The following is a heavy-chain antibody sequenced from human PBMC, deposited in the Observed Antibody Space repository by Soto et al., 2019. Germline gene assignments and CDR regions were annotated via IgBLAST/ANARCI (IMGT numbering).Heavy chain of an antibody. J-gene: IGHJ5*02. CDR1: GYSVSTNIAA. D-gene: IGHD2-15*01. V-gene: IGHV6-1*01. CDR2: TYYRSKWYN. Sequence: SQTLSLTCTISGYSVSTNIAAWNWIRQSLSRSLDWLGRTYYRSKWYNDYAVSVKSRITINPYTSKNQFSLQLNSVTPEDTAVYYCARGDEYCSGGSCLYNWFDPWGQGTLVTVS. CDR3: ARGDEYCSGGSCLYNWFDP.